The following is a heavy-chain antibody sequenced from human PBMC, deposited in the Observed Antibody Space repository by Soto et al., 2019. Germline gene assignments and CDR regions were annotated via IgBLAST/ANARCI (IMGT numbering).Heavy chain of an antibody. D-gene: IGHD6-13*01. J-gene: IGHJ4*02. CDR2: INHSGST. Sequence: SETLSLTCAVYGGSFSGYYWSWIRQPPGKGLEWIGEINHSGSTNYNPSLKSRVTISVDTSKNQFSLKLSSVTAADTAVYYCAREPVIAAAGTGGFFDYWGRRTFVSVSS. CDR1: GGSFSGYY. CDR3: AREPVIAAAGTGGFFDY. V-gene: IGHV4-34*01.